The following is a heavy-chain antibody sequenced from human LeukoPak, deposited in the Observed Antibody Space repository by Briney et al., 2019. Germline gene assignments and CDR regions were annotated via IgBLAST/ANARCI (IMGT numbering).Heavy chain of an antibody. CDR3: TRGSDRSGYYFDY. CDR1: GFTFGDYA. Sequence: GGSLRLSCTASGFTFGDYAMSWVRQAPGKGLEWVGLIRVKTYGGTTEYAASVKGRFIILRDDSKSIGYLQMNSLKTEDTAVYYCTRGSDRSGYYFDYWGQGTLVTVSS. V-gene: IGHV3-49*04. CDR2: IRVKTYGGTT. J-gene: IGHJ4*02. D-gene: IGHD3-22*01.